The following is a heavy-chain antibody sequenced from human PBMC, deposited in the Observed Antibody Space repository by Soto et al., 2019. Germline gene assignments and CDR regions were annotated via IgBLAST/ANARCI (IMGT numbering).Heavy chain of an antibody. J-gene: IGHJ6*04. V-gene: IGHV3-23*01. CDR1: GIAFSSYA. D-gene: IGHD6-19*01. Sequence: GGSLRLSCAASGIAFSSYAMSLVRQSPGKGLDWVSGISVSSGSTYYADSVKGRFTISRDNAKNSLYLQMNNQTAESTQLSYCAKRSGEHYYNFGMNVWGKGITFAVSS. CDR3: AKRSGEHYYNFGMNV. CDR2: ISVSSGST.